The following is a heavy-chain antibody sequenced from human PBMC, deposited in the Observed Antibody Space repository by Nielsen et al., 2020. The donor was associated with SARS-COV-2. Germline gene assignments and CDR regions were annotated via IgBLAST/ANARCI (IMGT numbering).Heavy chain of an antibody. CDR1: GDSLSSHDW. CDR2: VSHIGST. Sequence: SETLSLTCAVSGDSLSSHDWWTWVRQSQGMGLEWIGDVSHIGSTNYNPSLTSRVTLSMDKSKNQFSLRLTSVSAADTAVYFCARGDLVVVPSPLLGLGPIFYYFCLDVWGKGTTVIVSS. CDR3: ARGDLVVVPSPLLGLGPIFYYFCLDV. J-gene: IGHJ6*03. D-gene: IGHD2-2*02. V-gene: IGHV4-4*02.